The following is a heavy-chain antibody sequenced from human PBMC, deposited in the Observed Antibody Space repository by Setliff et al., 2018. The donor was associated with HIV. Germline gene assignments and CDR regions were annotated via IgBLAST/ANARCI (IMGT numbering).Heavy chain of an antibody. CDR3: ARDLVEWIQLWYYYYYYGMDV. CDR2: ISAYNGNT. Sequence: ASVKVSCRGPGYPFTSYGISWVRQAQGQGLEWMGWISAYNGNTNYAQKLQGRVTMTTDTSTSTAYMELRSLRSYDTAVYYCARDLVEWIQLWYYYYYYGMDVWGQGTTVTVSS. D-gene: IGHD5-18*01. V-gene: IGHV1-18*01. J-gene: IGHJ6*02. CDR1: GYPFTSYG.